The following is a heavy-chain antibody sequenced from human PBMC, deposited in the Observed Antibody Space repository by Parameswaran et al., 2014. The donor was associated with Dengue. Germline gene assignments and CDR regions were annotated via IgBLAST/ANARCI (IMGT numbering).Heavy chain of an antibody. J-gene: IGHJ4*02. CDR2: ISGSGGST. Sequence: WIRQPPGKGLEWVSAISGSGGSTYYADSVKGRFTISRDNSKNTLYLQMNSLRAEDTAVYYCAKDNVGFGELFFRGADYWGQGTLVTVSS. D-gene: IGHD3-10*01. V-gene: IGHV3-23*01. CDR3: AKDNVGFGELFFRGADY.